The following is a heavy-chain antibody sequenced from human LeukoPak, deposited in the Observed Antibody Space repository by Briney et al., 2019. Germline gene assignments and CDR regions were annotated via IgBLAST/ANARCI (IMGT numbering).Heavy chain of an antibody. Sequence: GASVKVSCKASGYTFTSYYMHWVRQAPGQGLEWMGIINPSGGSTTYAQKFQGRVTMTRDTSTSTVYMELSSLRSEDTAVYYCASSEKWNEPWGAFDIWGQGTMVTVSS. CDR3: ASSEKWNEPWGAFDI. J-gene: IGHJ3*02. V-gene: IGHV1-46*01. CDR1: GYTFTSYY. D-gene: IGHD1-1*01. CDR2: INPSGGST.